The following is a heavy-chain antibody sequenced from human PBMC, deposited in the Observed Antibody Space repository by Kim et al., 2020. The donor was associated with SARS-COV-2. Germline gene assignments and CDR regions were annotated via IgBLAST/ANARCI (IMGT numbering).Heavy chain of an antibody. Sequence: APVKSRFTISKDASKNTLYQQMNSLKTEDTAVYYCTTERAADAGVVSDYWGQGTLVTVSS. D-gene: IGHD2-15*01. CDR3: TTERAADAGVVSDY. V-gene: IGHV3-15*01. J-gene: IGHJ4*02.